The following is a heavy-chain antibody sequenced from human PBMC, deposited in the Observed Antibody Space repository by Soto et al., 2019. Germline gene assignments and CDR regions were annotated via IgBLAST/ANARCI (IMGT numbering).Heavy chain of an antibody. CDR1: GFTFNTLA. CDR3: AKDYRPGGFYYMDV. CDR2: ISGSGTNI. V-gene: IGHV3-23*01. J-gene: IGHJ6*04. Sequence: GGSLRLSCAASGFTFNTLAMTWFRQAPGKGLEWVSAISGSGTNIYYADSVKGRFTISRDNSKNTLSLQMNTLRAEDTAVYYCAKDYRPGGFYYMDVWGKGTTVTVSS. D-gene: IGHD3-16*02.